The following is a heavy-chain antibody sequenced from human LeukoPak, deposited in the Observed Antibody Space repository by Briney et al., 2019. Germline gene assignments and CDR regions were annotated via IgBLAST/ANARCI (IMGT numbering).Heavy chain of an antibody. CDR3: ARGGLRYFDWLLIGDYFDY. J-gene: IGHJ4*02. CDR1: GGTFSSYA. D-gene: IGHD3-9*01. V-gene: IGHV1-69*13. CDR2: IIPLLGTA. Sequence: SVKVSCKASGGTFSSYAFSWVRQAPGQGLEWMGGIIPLLGTANYAQKFQGRVTITADESTNTAYMELSSLRSEDTAVYYCARGGLRYFDWLLIGDYFDYWGQGTLVTVSS.